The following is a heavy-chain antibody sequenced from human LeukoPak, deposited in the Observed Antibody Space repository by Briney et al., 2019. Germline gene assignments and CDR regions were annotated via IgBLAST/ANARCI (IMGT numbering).Heavy chain of an antibody. D-gene: IGHD3-22*01. CDR1: GFTFSTYW. CDR3: ARDYYDSSGVSNFDY. CDR2: ISSSSSTI. V-gene: IGHV3-48*01. Sequence: GGSLRLSCAASGFTFSTYWMNWVRQAPGKGLEWVSYISSSSSTIYYADSVKGRFTISRDNAKNSLYLQMNSLRAEDTAVYYCARDYYDSSGVSNFDYWGQGTLVTVSS. J-gene: IGHJ4*02.